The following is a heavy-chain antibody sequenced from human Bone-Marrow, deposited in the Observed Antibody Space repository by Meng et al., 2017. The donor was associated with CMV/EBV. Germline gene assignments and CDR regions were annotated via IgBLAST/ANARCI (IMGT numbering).Heavy chain of an antibody. CDR3: AREDLNYDFWSGYRTATFDI. D-gene: IGHD3-3*01. J-gene: IGHJ3*02. V-gene: IGHV3-30*03. Sequence: GGSLRLSCAASGFSFSTYAMHWVRQAPGKGLEWMTVISYDGSDKSYADSVQGRLTSSRDNSKNTVYLQMNSLRAEDTAVYYCAREDLNYDFWSGYRTATFDIWGQGTMVTVSS. CDR1: GFSFSTYA. CDR2: ISYDGSDK.